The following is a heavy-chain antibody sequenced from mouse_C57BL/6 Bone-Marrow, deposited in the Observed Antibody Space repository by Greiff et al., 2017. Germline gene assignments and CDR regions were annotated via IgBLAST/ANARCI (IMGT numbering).Heavy chain of an antibody. D-gene: IGHD2-1*01. Sequence: QVQLQQSGAELVKPGASVKISCKASGYAFSSYWMNWVKQRPGKGLEWIVQIYPGDGDTNYNGKFKGKATLTADKSSSTAYMQLSSLTSEDSAVYVCARKRVNMVTTHYFDYWGQGTTLTVSS. CDR2: IYPGDGDT. V-gene: IGHV1-80*01. CDR3: ARKRVNMVTTHYFDY. J-gene: IGHJ2*01. CDR1: GYAFSSYW.